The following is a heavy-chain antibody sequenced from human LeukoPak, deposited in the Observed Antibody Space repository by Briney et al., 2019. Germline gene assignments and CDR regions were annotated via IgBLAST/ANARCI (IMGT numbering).Heavy chain of an antibody. CDR3: ARGSRGYYDSSGYSLLGY. Sequence: GESLKISCKGSGYSFTSYWIGWVRQMPGKGLEWMGIIYPGDSDTRYSPSFQGQVTISADKSISTASLQWSSLKASDTAMYYCARGSRGYYDSSGYSLLGYWGQGTLVTVSS. V-gene: IGHV5-51*01. CDR2: IYPGDSDT. CDR1: GYSFTSYW. J-gene: IGHJ4*02. D-gene: IGHD3-22*01.